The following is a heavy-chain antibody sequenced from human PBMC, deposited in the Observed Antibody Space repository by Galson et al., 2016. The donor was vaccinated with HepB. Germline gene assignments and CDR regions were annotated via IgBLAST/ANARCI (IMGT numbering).Heavy chain of an antibody. CDR1: GDSISSGGSH. CDR3: ARVGHLDFWSGYYVPPFDY. CDR2: IYYSGST. Sequence: TLSLTCIVSGDSISSGGSHWIWIRQHPGKGLEWIGFIYYSGSTYYNPSLKSRVTISVDTSKNQFSLKLSSVTVADTAVYYCARVGHLDFWSGYYVPPFDYWGQGPLVTVSS. J-gene: IGHJ4*02. V-gene: IGHV4-31*03. D-gene: IGHD3-3*01.